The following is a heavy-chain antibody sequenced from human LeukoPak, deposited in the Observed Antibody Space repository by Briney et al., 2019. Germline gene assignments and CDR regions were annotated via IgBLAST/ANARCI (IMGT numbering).Heavy chain of an antibody. CDR3: AKDLGPGGSAAASIFDI. D-gene: IGHD6-13*01. CDR2: ISGSGGST. J-gene: IGHJ3*02. V-gene: IGHV3-23*01. Sequence: GGSLRLSCAASGFTFSSYAMSWVRQAPGKGLEWVSAISGSGGSTYYADSVKGRFTISRDNSKNTLYLQMNSLRAEDTAVYYCAKDLGPGGSAAASIFDIWGQGTMVTVSS. CDR1: GFTFSSYA.